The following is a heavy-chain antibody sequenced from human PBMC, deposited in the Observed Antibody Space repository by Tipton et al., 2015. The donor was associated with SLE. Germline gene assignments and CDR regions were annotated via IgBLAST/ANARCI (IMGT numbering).Heavy chain of an antibody. CDR1: GGSISSSSYY. CDR3: ARGSSGWPFDY. CDR2: IYYSGST. V-gene: IGHV4-39*07. Sequence: LRLSCTVSGGSISSSSYYWGWIRQPPGKGLEWIGSIYYSGSTYYNPSLKSRVTMSVDTSKNKFSLRLSSVTAADTAVYYCARGSSGWPFDYWGQGTLVTVSS. J-gene: IGHJ4*02. D-gene: IGHD6-19*01.